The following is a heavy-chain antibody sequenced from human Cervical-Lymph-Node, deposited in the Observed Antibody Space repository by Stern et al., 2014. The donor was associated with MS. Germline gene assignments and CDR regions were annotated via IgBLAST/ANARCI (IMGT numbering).Heavy chain of an antibody. D-gene: IGHD4-11*01. V-gene: IGHV1-3*01. CDR1: GYTFTDHP. CDR3: AREGKHSKDYYYFYGLDV. J-gene: IGHJ6*02. CDR2: INAGNGNT. Sequence: VQLVESGAEVKKPGASVKVSCKASGYTFTDHPIHWVRQAPGQGLEWMGWINAGNGNTKYSQKFQVRLTITRDTSAITSYMELSSLGSEDTAVYYCAREGKHSKDYYYFYGLDVGGQGTTVTVSS.